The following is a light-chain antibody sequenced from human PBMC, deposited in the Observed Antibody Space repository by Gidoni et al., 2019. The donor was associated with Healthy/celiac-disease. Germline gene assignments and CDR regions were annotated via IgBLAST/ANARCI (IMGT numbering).Light chain of an antibody. V-gene: IGKV3-20*01. CDR3: QQYGSSPPWT. CDR1: KSVSSSY. Sequence: EIVLTQSPGTLSLSPGESATLPCRASKSVSSSYLAWYQQKPGQAPRLLIYGASSRATGIPDRFSGSGSGTDFTLTISRLEPEDFAVYYCQQYGSSPPWTFGQGTKVEIK. J-gene: IGKJ1*01. CDR2: GAS.